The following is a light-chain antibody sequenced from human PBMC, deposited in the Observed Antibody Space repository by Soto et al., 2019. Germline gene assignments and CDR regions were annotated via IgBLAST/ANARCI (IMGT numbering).Light chain of an antibody. Sequence: EIVLTQSPATLSLSPGERATLCRRASQSVSNYLAWYQQKPGQAPRLLIYDASNRATDIPARFSGSGSGTDFTLTISSLEPEYFAVYYCQQRSNWPTLGQGTKVDIK. J-gene: IGKJ1*01. V-gene: IGKV3-11*01. CDR2: DAS. CDR1: QSVSNY. CDR3: QQRSNWPT.